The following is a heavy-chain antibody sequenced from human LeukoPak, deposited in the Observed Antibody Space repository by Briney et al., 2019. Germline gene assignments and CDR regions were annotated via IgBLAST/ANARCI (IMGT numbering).Heavy chain of an antibody. D-gene: IGHD3-22*01. V-gene: IGHV3-23*01. CDR1: GFTFGDYA. Sequence: GGSLRLSCTASGFTFGDYAMSWVRQAPGKGLEWVSTISASGASTGYADSVKGRFTISRDNSKNTLYLQMNSLRAEDTAVYYCTKDDGYYDSSGSFLFDSWGQGTLVTVSS. CDR2: ISASGAST. J-gene: IGHJ4*02. CDR3: TKDDGYYDSSGSFLFDS.